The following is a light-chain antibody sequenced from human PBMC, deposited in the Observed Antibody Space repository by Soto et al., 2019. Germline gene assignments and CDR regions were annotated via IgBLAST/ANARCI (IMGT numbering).Light chain of an antibody. V-gene: IGKV3-11*01. CDR3: QQRSNWPKYT. CDR1: QSVSSY. CDR2: DAS. J-gene: IGKJ2*01. Sequence: EIVLTQSPATLSLSPGERATLSCRASQSVSSYLAWYQQKPGQAPRLLIYDASNRATGIPARFSGSGSGPDFPATISSLEPEDFAVYYCQQRSNWPKYTFGQGTKLEIK.